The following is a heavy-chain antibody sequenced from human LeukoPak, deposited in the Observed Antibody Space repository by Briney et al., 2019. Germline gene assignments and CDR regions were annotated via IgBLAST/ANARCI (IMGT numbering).Heavy chain of an antibody. CDR2: IPYDGSNK. J-gene: IGHJ4*02. Sequence: TGGSLRLSCAASGFTFSSSGMHWVRQAPGKGLEWVAVIPYDGSNKYYADSVKGRFTIYRDNSKNTLYLQMNSLRAEDTAVYYCASASGVVAATVYWGQGTLVTVSS. CDR3: ASASGVVAATVY. CDR1: GFTFSSSG. D-gene: IGHD2-15*01. V-gene: IGHV3-30*03.